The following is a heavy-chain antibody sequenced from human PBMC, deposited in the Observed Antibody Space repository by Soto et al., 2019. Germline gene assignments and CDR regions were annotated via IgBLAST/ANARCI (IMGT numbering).Heavy chain of an antibody. D-gene: IGHD3-3*01. J-gene: IGHJ6*02. CDR2: INPSRGST. V-gene: IGHV1-46*01. CDR3: ASVLRFLEINYYGMDV. Sequence: VKVSCKASGYTFTSYYMHWVRQAPGPGLEWMGIINPSRGSTSYAQKFQGRVTMTRDTSTSTVYMELSSLRSEDTAVYYCASVLRFLEINYYGMDVWGQGTTVTVSS. CDR1: GYTFTSYY.